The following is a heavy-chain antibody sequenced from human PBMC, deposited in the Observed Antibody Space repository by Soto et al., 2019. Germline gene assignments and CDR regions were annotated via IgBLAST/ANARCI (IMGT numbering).Heavy chain of an antibody. Sequence: QVQLQESGPGLVKPSQTLSLTCTVSGGSISSGGYYWSWIRQHPGKGLEWIGYIYYSGNTYYNPSLKSRVTISEDTSKNQFSLKLSSVTAAATAVYYCARATYYYDSSGYSDRALDYWGQGTLVTVS. CDR2: IYYSGNT. D-gene: IGHD3-22*01. CDR3: ARATYYYDSSGYSDRALDY. CDR1: GGSISSGGYY. V-gene: IGHV4-31*03. J-gene: IGHJ4*02.